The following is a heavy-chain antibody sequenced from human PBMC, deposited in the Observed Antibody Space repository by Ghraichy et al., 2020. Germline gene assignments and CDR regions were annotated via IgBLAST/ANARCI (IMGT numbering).Heavy chain of an antibody. V-gene: IGHV4-30-2*06. CDR3: ARRSPAAWGAFDP. CDR2: IYHSGST. D-gene: IGHD3-16*01. J-gene: IGHJ5*02. CDR1: GGSISSGGYS. Sequence: SETLSLTCAVSGGSISSGGYSWTWIRQSPGKDLEWIGYIYHSGSTYYNSSLKSRVTMSVDRSKNYFSLRLNSVTAAETAVYYCARRSPAAWGAFDPWGQGTLVSVSS.